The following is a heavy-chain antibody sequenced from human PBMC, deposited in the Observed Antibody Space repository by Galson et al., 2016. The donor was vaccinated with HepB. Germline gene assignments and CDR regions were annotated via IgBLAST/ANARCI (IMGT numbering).Heavy chain of an antibody. CDR2: ITGTGGGT. CDR3: AKDHTGSTVGWSDGMDV. Sequence: STFAMSWVRQAPGKGLEWISGITGTGGGTYYADSVKGRFTISRDTSKNTLFLQLSSLRVEDTAVYYCAKDHTGSTVGWSDGMDVWGQGTRVTVSS. J-gene: IGHJ6*02. CDR1: STFA. D-gene: IGHD1-7*01. V-gene: IGHV3-23*01.